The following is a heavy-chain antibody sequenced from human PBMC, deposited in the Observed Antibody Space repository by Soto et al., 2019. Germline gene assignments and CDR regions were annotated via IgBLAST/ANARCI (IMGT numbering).Heavy chain of an antibody. CDR2: IFPGDSDT. V-gene: IGHV5-51*06. D-gene: IGHD5-12*01. CDR1: GYNFAIYW. CDR3: ARVDGPFDF. Sequence: SLKISCKASGYNFAIYWIGWVRHMPGKGLEWMGIIFPGDSDTIYSPSFQGQVTISADKSISTAYLQWSSLKASDTALYYCARVDGPFDFWGQGNLVTVS. J-gene: IGHJ4*02.